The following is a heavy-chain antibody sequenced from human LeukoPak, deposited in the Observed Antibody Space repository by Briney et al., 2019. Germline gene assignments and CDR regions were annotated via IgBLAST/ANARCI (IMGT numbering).Heavy chain of an antibody. Sequence: GGSLRLSCAASGFTFSSYSMNWVRQAPGKGLEWVSYISSGSSTIYHADSVKGRFTISRDNAENSLYLQMNHLRDEDTAVYYCARDRELAHCVTTSCDHYYYYYYMDVWGKGTTVTVSS. CDR2: ISSGSSTI. D-gene: IGHD2-2*01. V-gene: IGHV3-48*02. J-gene: IGHJ6*03. CDR1: GFTFSSYS. CDR3: ARDRELAHCVTTSCDHYYYYYYMDV.